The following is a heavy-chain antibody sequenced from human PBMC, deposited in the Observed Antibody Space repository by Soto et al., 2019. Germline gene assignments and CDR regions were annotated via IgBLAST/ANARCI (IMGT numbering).Heavy chain of an antibody. V-gene: IGHV1-8*01. D-gene: IGHD6-13*01. CDR3: AREQQVRGCDP. J-gene: IGHJ5*02. CDR1: GYTFTSSA. CDR2: MNPNSGNT. Sequence: QVQLVQSGAEVKKPVASVKVSCKASGYTFTSSAINWVRQATGQGLEWMGWMNPNSGNTGYAQKFQGRVTMTRNTSISTAYMELSSRRSEDTAVYYCAREQQVRGCDPWGQGTQVTVSS.